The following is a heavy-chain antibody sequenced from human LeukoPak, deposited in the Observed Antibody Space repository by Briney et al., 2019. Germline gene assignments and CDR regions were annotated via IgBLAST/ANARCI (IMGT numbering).Heavy chain of an antibody. CDR3: ASRLITMVRGVITFDY. Sequence: PSETLSLTCTVSGYSISSGYYWGWIRQPPGKGLEWIGSIYHSGSTYYNPSLKSRVTISVDTSKNQFSLKLSSVTAADTAVYYCASRLITMVRGVITFDYWGQGTLVTVSS. CDR1: GYSISSGYY. CDR2: IYHSGST. V-gene: IGHV4-38-2*02. J-gene: IGHJ4*02. D-gene: IGHD3-10*01.